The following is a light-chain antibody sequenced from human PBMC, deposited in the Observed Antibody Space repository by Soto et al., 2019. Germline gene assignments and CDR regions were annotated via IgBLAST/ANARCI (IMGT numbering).Light chain of an antibody. J-gene: IGKJ2*01. V-gene: IGKV1-39*01. CDR1: QSISSH. CDR3: QHSYITPRYT. Sequence: DIQITQSPSSLSASVGDRVTITCRASQSISSHLNWYQHKPGRPPRLLIFASYILEGGVPSRFSGSGSDTYFTLTSDSLPPEDVATYYCQHSYITPRYTFGQGTKVEI. CDR2: ASY.